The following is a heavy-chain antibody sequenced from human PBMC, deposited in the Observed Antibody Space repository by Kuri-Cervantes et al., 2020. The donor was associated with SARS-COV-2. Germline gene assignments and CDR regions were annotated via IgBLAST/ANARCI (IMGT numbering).Heavy chain of an antibody. Sequence: SCTVSGGSISSGDYYWSWIRQPPGKGLEWIGYIYYSGSTYYNPSLKSRVTISVDTSKNQFSLKLSSVTTADTAVYYCARVGDYDFWSGLYNWFDPWGQGTLVTVSS. J-gene: IGHJ5*02. D-gene: IGHD3-3*01. CDR1: GGSISSGDYY. CDR3: ARVGDYDFWSGLYNWFDP. V-gene: IGHV4-30-4*08. CDR2: IYYSGST.